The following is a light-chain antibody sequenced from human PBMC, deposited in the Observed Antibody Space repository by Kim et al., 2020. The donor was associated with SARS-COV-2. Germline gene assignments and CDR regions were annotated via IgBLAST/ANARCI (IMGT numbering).Light chain of an antibody. Sequence: FSPGERAPLFCRACQCVRSRYFAWYQQKPGQAPRLLIYGASSRATGIPDRFSGSGSGTDFTLTISRLEPEDFAVYFCQQFGSSPYTFGQGTKLEI. CDR1: QCVRSRY. CDR2: GAS. V-gene: IGKV3-20*01. CDR3: QQFGSSPYT. J-gene: IGKJ2*01.